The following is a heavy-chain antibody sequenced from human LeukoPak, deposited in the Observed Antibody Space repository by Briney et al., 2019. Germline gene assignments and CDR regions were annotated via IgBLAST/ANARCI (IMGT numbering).Heavy chain of an antibody. CDR3: ARPIYYDIFQGRAMGSAWFDP. V-gene: IGHV1-69*01. Sequence: GASVKVSCKASAGTFSSYAISWVRQPPGQGLEWMGGIIPIFGTANYAQKFQGRVTITADESTSTAYMELSSLRSEDTAVYYCARPIYYDIFQGRAMGSAWFDPWGQGTLVTVSS. J-gene: IGHJ5*02. CDR2: IIPIFGTA. CDR1: AGTFSSYA. D-gene: IGHD3-9*01.